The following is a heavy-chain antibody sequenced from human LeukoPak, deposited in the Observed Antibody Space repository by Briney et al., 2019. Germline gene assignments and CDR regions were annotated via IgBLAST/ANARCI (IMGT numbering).Heavy chain of an antibody. CDR3: AKSLTYYGSGSYIFYGMDV. D-gene: IGHD3-10*01. J-gene: IGHJ6*02. Sequence: GGSLRLSCAASGFTFSSYGMHWVRQAPGKGLEGVAGISYDGSKKYYADSVKGRFTISRDNAKNTLYLQMNSLRAEDTAVYYCAKSLTYYGSGSYIFYGMDVWGQGTTVTVSS. CDR1: GFTFSSYG. V-gene: IGHV3-30*18. CDR2: ISYDGSKK.